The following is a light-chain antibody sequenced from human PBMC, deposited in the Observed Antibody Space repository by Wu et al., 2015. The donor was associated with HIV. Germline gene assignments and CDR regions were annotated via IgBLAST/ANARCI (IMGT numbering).Light chain of an antibody. J-gene: IGKJ5*01. CDR3: QQYGIPPVT. CDR1: QTVPKTF. Sequence: EIVLTQSPGTMSLSPGEGATLSCRTSQTVPKTFLAWYQQKPGQAPRLLISGASNRATGVPDRFSGVGYGTDFSLVISSLEPEDSAVYYCQQYGIPPVTFGQGSRLEIK. V-gene: IGKV3-20*01. CDR2: GAS.